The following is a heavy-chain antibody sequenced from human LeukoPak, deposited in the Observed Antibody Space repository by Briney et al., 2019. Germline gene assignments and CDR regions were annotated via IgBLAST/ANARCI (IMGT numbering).Heavy chain of an antibody. CDR2: IKSDGSTT. V-gene: IGHV3-74*01. J-gene: IGHJ4*02. CDR3: ASERHKD. Sequence: PGGSLRLSCAASGFTFSSDWMHWVRQAPGKGLVWVSRIKSDGSTTHYADSVKGRFTISRDNAKNTLFLQMNNPSPEDTAVYYCASERHKDWGQGTLVTVSS. CDR1: GFTFSSDW.